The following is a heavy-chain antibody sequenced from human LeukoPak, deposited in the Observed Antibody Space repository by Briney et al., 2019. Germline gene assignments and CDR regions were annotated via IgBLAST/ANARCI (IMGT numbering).Heavy chain of an antibody. CDR1: GYTFTGYY. CDR3: ATLPYYYGSGSYYWFYFDY. J-gene: IGHJ4*02. CDR2: FDPEDGET. D-gene: IGHD3-10*01. V-gene: IGHV1-24*01. Sequence: ASVKVSCKASGYTFTGYYMHWVRQAPGKGLEWMGGFDPEDGETIYAQKFQGRVTMTEDTSTDTAYMELSSLRSEDTAVYYCATLPYYYGSGSYYWFYFDYWGQGTLVTVSS.